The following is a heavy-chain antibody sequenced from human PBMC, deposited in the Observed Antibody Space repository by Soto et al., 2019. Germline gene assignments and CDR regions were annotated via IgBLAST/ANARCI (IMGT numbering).Heavy chain of an antibody. V-gene: IGHV1-69*01. CDR2: LIPVFDTP. D-gene: IGHD4-4*01. Sequence: QVQPVQSGSEVKKSGSSVRVSCKTGSFYAVSWVRQAPGQGLEWMGGLIPVFDTPSYAQKCQGRVTITADESKSTAYMELSSLRSEDTALYYCASTPVTGRYSYYGMDAWDQGIAVTVSS. CDR3: ASTPVTGRYSYYGMDA. J-gene: IGHJ6*02. CDR1: GSFYA.